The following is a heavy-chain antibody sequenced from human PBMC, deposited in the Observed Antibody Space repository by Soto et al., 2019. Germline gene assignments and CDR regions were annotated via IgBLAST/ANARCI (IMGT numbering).Heavy chain of an antibody. CDR2: IYYSGST. D-gene: IGHD3-3*01. Sequence: PSETLSLTCTVSGGSVSSGSYYWSWIRQPPGKGLEWIGYIYYSGSTNYNHSLKSRVTISVDTSKNQFSLKLSSVTAADTAVYYCARESVLRFLEWRTNYGMDVWGQGTTVTVSS. CDR3: ARESVLRFLEWRTNYGMDV. CDR1: GGSVSSGSYY. J-gene: IGHJ6*02. V-gene: IGHV4-61*01.